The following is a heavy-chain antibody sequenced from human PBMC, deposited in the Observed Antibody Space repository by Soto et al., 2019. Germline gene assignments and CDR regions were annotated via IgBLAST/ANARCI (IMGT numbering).Heavy chain of an antibody. CDR1: GFTFSDYY. CDR2: ISSSGSTI. J-gene: IGHJ4*02. Sequence: GGSLRLSCAASGFTFSDYYMSWIRQAPGKGLEWVSYISSSGSTIYYADSVKGRFTISRDNAKNSLYLQMNSLRAEDTAVYYCLGYCSSTSCYGRRPFDYWGQGTLVTVSS. CDR3: LGYCSSTSCYGRRPFDY. D-gene: IGHD2-2*01. V-gene: IGHV3-11*01.